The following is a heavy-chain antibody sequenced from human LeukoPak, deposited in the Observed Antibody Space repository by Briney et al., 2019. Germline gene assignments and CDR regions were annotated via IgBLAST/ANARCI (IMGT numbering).Heavy chain of an antibody. V-gene: IGHV3-23*01. Sequence: GGSLRLSCAASGFTFGGSAMSWVRQAPGKGLEWVSAISGSGGTTYYADSVKGRFSISRDNSKNTVYLQMNSLRAEDTAVYYCARVVYCSGGSCHIFAFDIWGQGTMVTVSS. J-gene: IGHJ3*02. CDR3: ARVVYCSGGSCHIFAFDI. D-gene: IGHD2-15*01. CDR2: ISGSGGTT. CDR1: GFTFGGSA.